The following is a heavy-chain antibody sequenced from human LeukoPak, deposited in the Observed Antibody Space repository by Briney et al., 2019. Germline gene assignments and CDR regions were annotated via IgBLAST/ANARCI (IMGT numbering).Heavy chain of an antibody. J-gene: IGHJ5*02. V-gene: IGHV4-4*02. D-gene: IGHD3-10*01. CDR2: IYHSGST. CDR3: ARGVLMVRGVIPWFDP. CDR1: GGSISSSNW. Sequence: SGTLSLTCAVSGGSISSSNWWSWVRQPPGKGLEWIGEIYHSGSTNYNPSLKSRVTISVDKSKNQFSLKLSSVTAADTAVYYCARGVLMVRGVIPWFDPWGQGTLVTVSS.